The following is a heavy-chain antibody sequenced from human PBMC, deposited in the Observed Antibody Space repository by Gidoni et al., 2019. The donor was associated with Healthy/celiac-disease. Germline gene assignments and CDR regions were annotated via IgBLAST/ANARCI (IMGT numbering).Heavy chain of an antibody. CDR3: ATDGMGGSSFDY. V-gene: IGHV1-24*01. D-gene: IGHD6-6*01. CDR1: GYTLTELS. CDR2: FDPEDGET. Sequence: QVQLVQSGAEVKKPGASVKVSCKVSGYTLTELSMHWVRHAPGKGLEWMGGFDPEDGETIYAQKFQGRVTMTEDTSTDTADMELSSLRYEDTAVYYCATDGMGGSSFDYWGQGTLVTVSS. J-gene: IGHJ4*02.